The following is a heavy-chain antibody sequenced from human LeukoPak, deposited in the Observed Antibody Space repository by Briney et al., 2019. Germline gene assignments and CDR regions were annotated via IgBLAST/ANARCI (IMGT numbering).Heavy chain of an antibody. V-gene: IGHV3-48*03. Sequence: PGGSLRLSCAASGFTFSTYEMNWVRQAPGKWLEWVSYISGTGRTRNYADSVKGRFTISRDNAKNSLYLQMNSLRAEDTAVYYCARWEYCSSTYCSFDYWGQGTLVTVSS. D-gene: IGHD2-2*01. J-gene: IGHJ4*02. CDR2: ISGTGRTR. CDR1: GFTFSTYE. CDR3: ARWEYCSSTYCSFDY.